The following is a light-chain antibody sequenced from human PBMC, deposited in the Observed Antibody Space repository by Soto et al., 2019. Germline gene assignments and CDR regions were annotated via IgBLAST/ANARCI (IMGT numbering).Light chain of an antibody. CDR3: CSYAGSGTYV. V-gene: IGLV2-23*01. Sequence: QSVLTQPASVSGSPGQSITISCTGTSSDVGSYDLLSWYQQHPGKAPKLMIYEATKRPSGVSNRFSGSKSGNTASLTISGLQAEDEAVYYCCSYAGSGTYVFGTGTKLTVL. CDR1: SSDVGSYDL. CDR2: EAT. J-gene: IGLJ1*01.